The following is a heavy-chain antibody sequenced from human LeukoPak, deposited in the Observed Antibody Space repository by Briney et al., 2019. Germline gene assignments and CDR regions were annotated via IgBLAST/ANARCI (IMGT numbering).Heavy chain of an antibody. Sequence: GGSLRLSCAASGFTFSSYGMHWVRQAPGKGLECVAFIRYDGSNKYYADSVKGRFTISRDNSKNSLYLQMNSLRTEDTALYYCAKEQDSAMVFDYWGQGTLVTVSS. CDR2: IRYDGSNK. CDR3: AKEQDSAMVFDY. V-gene: IGHV3-30*02. J-gene: IGHJ4*02. D-gene: IGHD5-18*01. CDR1: GFTFSSYG.